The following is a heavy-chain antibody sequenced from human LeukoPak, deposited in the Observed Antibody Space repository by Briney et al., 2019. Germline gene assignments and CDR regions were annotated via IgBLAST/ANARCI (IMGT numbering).Heavy chain of an antibody. V-gene: IGHV3-7*03. Sequence: GGSLRLSCAASGFTFSSYWMSWVRQAPGKGLEWVANIKQDGSEKYYVDSVKGRFTISRDNAKNSLYLQMNSLRAEGTAVYYCARVFGSGWYGTSDYWGQGTLVTVSS. J-gene: IGHJ4*02. CDR1: GFTFSSYW. CDR2: IKQDGSEK. CDR3: ARVFGSGWYGTSDY. D-gene: IGHD6-19*01.